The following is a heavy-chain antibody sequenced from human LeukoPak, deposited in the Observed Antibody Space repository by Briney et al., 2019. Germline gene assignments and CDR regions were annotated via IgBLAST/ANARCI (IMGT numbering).Heavy chain of an antibody. CDR2: ISYDGSNK. D-gene: IGHD6-19*01. V-gene: IGHV3-30*04. CDR1: GFTFSSYA. CDR3: ARSIAVAGYDYFDY. Sequence: PGGSLRLSCAASGFTFSSYAMHWVRQAPGKGLEWVAVISYDGSNKYYADSVKGRFTISRDNSKNTLYLQMNSLRAEDTAMYYCARSIAVAGYDYFDYWGQGTLVTASS. J-gene: IGHJ4*02.